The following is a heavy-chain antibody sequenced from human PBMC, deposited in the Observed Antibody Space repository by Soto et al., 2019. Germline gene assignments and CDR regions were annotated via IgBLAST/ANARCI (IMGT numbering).Heavy chain of an antibody. J-gene: IGHJ4*02. CDR3: ARWSYLDY. V-gene: IGHV3-23*01. D-gene: IGHD3-3*01. CDR1: GFCFGSYA. Sequence: PGGSLRLSCAASGFCFGSYALSWVRQAPGKGLEWVSTISGSDGKTFYADSVKGRFSISRDTSQSTLYLQMNSLRADDTAMYYCARWSYLDYWGQGTRVTVSS. CDR2: ISGSDGKT.